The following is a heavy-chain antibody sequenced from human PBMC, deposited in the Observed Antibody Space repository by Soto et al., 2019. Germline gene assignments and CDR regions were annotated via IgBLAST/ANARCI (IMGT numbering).Heavy chain of an antibody. CDR1: GGSISSSSYY. CDR3: ARQSGRTTVVPNALDY. CDR2: IYYSGST. Sequence: PSETLSLTCTVSGGSISSSSYYWGWIRQPPGKGLEWIGSIYYSGSTYYNPSLKSRVTISVDTSKNQFSLKLSSVTAADTAVYYCARQSGRTTVVPNALDYWGQGTLVTVSS. V-gene: IGHV4-39*01. J-gene: IGHJ4*02. D-gene: IGHD4-17*01.